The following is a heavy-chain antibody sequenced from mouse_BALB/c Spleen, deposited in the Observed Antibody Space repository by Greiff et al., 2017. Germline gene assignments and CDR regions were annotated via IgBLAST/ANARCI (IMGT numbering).Heavy chain of an antibody. CDR2: ISSGSSTI. CDR1: GFTFSSFG. Sequence: EVKLMESGGGLVQPGGSRKLSCAASGFTFSSFGMHWVRQAPEKGLEWVAYISSGSSTIYYADTVKGRFTISRDNPKNTLFLQMTSLRSEDTAMYYCARRGEGGGYFDVWGAGTPVTVSS. J-gene: IGHJ1*01. V-gene: IGHV5-17*02. CDR3: ARRGEGGGYFDV. D-gene: IGHD1-1*02.